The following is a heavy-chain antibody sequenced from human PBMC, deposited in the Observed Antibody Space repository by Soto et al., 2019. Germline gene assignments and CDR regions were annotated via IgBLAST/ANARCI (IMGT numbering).Heavy chain of an antibody. CDR1: GFTFSHHG. V-gene: IGHV3-30*18. J-gene: IGHJ4*02. D-gene: IGHD2-21*01. CDR3: AKESDYYSNSKWSFDS. Sequence: PGGSLTLSCAASGFTFSHHGMHWVRQAPGKGLEWLTVVSSDGSITYDADSVRGRFAISRDNSKNTLYLQMNSLRTEDTAVYYCAKESDYYSNSKWSFDSWGQGILVTVSS. CDR2: VSSDGSIT.